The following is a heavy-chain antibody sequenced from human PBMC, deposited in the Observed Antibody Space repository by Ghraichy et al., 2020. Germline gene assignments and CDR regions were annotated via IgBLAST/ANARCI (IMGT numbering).Heavy chain of an antibody. D-gene: IGHD3-16*01. CDR1: GGSMSNYY. CDR2: IYYSGNT. CDR3: ARLDRGEGRQGGRYYYYYGMDV. J-gene: IGHJ6*02. Sequence: SETLSLTCTVSGGSMSNYYWSWIRQPPGKGLEWIGCIYYSGNTDYNPSLKSRVTISVDTSKNLFSLKLTSVTAADTAVYYCARLDRGEGRQGGRYYYYYGMDVWGQGTTVTVSS. V-gene: IGHV4-59*08.